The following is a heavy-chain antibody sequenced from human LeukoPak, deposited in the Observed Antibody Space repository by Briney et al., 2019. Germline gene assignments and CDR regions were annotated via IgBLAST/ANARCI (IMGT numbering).Heavy chain of an antibody. J-gene: IGHJ3*02. CDR2: IIPIFGIA. D-gene: IGHD6-19*01. Sequence: SVKVSCKASGGTFSSYAISWVRQAPGQGLEWMGRIIPIFGIANYAQKFQGRVTITADKSTSAAYMELSSLRSEDTAVYYCARSLAVAGTESAFDIWGQGTMVTVSS. CDR1: GGTFSSYA. CDR3: ARSLAVAGTESAFDI. V-gene: IGHV1-69*04.